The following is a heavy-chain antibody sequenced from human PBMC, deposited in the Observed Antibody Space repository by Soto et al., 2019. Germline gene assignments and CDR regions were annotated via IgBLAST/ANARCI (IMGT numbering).Heavy chain of an antibody. CDR2: IHNGERT. J-gene: IGHJ4*02. V-gene: IGHV4-59*01. Sequence: LSLTCSVSGASISSYYWSWFRQAPGKGLEYIGYIHNGERTNYNPSLESRVTISADTSKNQFSLRLSPVTAADTAMYYCSYGDSPGPIDHWGQGTLVTVSS. CDR3: SYGDSPGPIDH. D-gene: IGHD4-17*01. CDR1: GASISSYY.